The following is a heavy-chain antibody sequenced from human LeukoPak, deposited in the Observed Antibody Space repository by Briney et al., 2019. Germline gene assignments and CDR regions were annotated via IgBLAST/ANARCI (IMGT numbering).Heavy chain of an antibody. D-gene: IGHD2-2*01. CDR1: GGSFSGYY. Sequence: SETLSLTCAVYGGSFSGYYWSWIRQPPGKGLEWIGEINHSGSTNYNPSLKSRVTISVDTSKNQFSLKLSFVTAAETAVYYCARNRRYCSSTSCYLLYYYMDVWGKGTTVTVSS. CDR2: INHSGST. V-gene: IGHV4-34*01. J-gene: IGHJ6*03. CDR3: ARNRRYCSSTSCYLLYYYMDV.